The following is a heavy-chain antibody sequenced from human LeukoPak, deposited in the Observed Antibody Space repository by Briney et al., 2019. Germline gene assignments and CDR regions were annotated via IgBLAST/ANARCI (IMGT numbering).Heavy chain of an antibody. J-gene: IGHJ4*02. V-gene: IGHV3-23*01. CDR1: EFTVSSNY. D-gene: IGHD2-2*01. Sequence: GGSLRLSCAASEFTVSSNYMSWVRQAPGKGLEWVSAISGSGGSTYYADSVKGRFTISRDNSKNTLYLQMNSLRAEDTAVYYCANHRAPRYCSSTSCPFDYWGQGTLVTVSS. CDR3: ANHRAPRYCSSTSCPFDY. CDR2: ISGSGGST.